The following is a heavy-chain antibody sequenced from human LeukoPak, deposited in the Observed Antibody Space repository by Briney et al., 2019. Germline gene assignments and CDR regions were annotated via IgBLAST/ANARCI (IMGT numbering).Heavy chain of an antibody. V-gene: IGHV4-61*02. CDR3: ARGPDWFDP. CDR1: GGSLSSGSYY. J-gene: IGHJ5*02. CDR2: IYTSGST. Sequence: SETLSLTCTGSGGSLSSGSYYWRWIRQPAGKALEWIGRIYTSGSTNYNPSLKSRVTISVDTSKNQFSLKLSSVTAADTAVYYCARGPDWFDPWGQGTLVTVSS.